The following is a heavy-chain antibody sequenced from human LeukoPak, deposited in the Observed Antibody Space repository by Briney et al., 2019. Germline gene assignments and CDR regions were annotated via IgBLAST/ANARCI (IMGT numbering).Heavy chain of an antibody. V-gene: IGHV3-66*01. CDR2: IYSGGST. D-gene: IGHD1-26*01. CDR1: GFTVSSND. J-gene: IGHJ4*02. Sequence: GGSLRPSCAASGFTVSSNDMTWVRQAPGKGLEWVSVIYSGGSTYYADSVKGRFTISRDNSKNTLYLQLNRLRVEDTAVYYCARGDTGSHWGQGALVTVSS. CDR3: ARGDTGSH.